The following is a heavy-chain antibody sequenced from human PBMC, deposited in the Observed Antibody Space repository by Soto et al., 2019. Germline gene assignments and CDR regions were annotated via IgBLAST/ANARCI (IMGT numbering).Heavy chain of an antibody. V-gene: IGHV1-24*01. D-gene: IGHD5-12*01. CDR2: FDPEDGET. J-gene: IGHJ4*02. CDR3: ATDMKGGYDPEIELDY. CDR1: GYTLTELS. Sequence: GASVKVSCKVSGYTLTELSMHWVRQAPGKGLEWMGGFDPEDGETIYAQKFQGRVTMTEDTSTDTAYMELSSLRSEDTAVYYCATDMKGGYDPEIELDYWGQGTLVTVSS.